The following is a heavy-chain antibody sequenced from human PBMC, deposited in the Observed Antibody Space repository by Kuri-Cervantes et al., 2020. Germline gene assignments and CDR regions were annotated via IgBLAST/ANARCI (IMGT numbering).Heavy chain of an antibody. D-gene: IGHD7-27*01. CDR1: GFTFSSYW. V-gene: IGHV3-33*08. CDR2: IWYDGSNK. CDR3: AREVPRELGWDY. Sequence: GESLKISCAASGFTFSSYWMSWVRQAPGKGLEWVAVIWYDGSNKYYADSVKGRFTISRDNSKNTLYLQMNSLRAEDTAVYYCAREVPRELGWDYWGQGTLVTVSS. J-gene: IGHJ4*02.